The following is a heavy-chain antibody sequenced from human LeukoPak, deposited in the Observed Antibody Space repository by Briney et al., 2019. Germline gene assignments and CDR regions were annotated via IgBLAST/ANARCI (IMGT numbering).Heavy chain of an antibody. CDR1: GFTFSSYA. D-gene: IGHD1-26*01. CDR3: AKDKGGSYYPAYFDY. Sequence: PGGSLRLSCAASGFTFSSYAMSWVRQAPGKGLEWVSGISGSGGSTYYADSVKGRFTISRDNSKNTLYLQMNSLRAEDTAVYYCAKDKGGSYYPAYFDYWGQGTLVTVSS. V-gene: IGHV3-23*01. CDR2: ISGSGGST. J-gene: IGHJ4*02.